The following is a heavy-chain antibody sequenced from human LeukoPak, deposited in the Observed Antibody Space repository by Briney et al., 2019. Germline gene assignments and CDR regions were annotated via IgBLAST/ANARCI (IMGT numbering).Heavy chain of an antibody. CDR2: IIGSGGST. CDR1: GFTFSSYA. Sequence: PGGSLRLSCAASGFTFSSYAMSWVRQAPGKGLEWVSAIIGSGGSTYYADSVKGRFTISRDNSKDTLYLQMNSLRAEDTAVYYCAKDRGGDDYVWGSYLEWGQGTLVTVSS. J-gene: IGHJ4*02. V-gene: IGHV3-23*01. CDR3: AKDRGGDDYVWGSYLE. D-gene: IGHD3-16*02.